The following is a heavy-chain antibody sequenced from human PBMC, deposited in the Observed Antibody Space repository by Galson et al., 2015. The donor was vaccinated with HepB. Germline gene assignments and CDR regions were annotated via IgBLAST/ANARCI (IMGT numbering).Heavy chain of an antibody. Sequence: SVKVSCTASGGTFSSYAITWVRQAPGQGLEWMGGIIHIFGTENYAQKFQGRVTITADESTSTAYMELSSLRSEDTAVYYCARGIVGATTDYYYGMDVWGQGTTVTVSS. CDR3: ARGIVGATTDYYYGMDV. J-gene: IGHJ6*02. D-gene: IGHD1-26*01. CDR2: IIHIFGTE. CDR1: GGTFSSYA. V-gene: IGHV1-69*13.